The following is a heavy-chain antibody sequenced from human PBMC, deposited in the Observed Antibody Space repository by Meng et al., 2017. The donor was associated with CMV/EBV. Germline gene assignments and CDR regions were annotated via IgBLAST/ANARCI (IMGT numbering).Heavy chain of an antibody. D-gene: IGHD2-2*01. V-gene: IGHV1-69*05. J-gene: IGHJ5*02. CDR1: GYTFTSYG. CDR3: ARDQGFDSYCSSTSCYPNWFDP. CDR2: IIPIFGTA. Sequence: SVKVSCKASGYTFTSYGISWVRQAPGQGLEWMGGIIPIFGTANYAQKFQGRVTITTDESTSTAYMELSSLRSEDTAVYYCARDQGFDSYCSSTSCYPNWFDPWGQGTLVTVSS.